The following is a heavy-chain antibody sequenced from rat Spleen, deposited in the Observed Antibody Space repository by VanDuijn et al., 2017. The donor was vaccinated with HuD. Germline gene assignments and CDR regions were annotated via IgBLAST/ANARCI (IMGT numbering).Heavy chain of an antibody. CDR2: MWSGGST. D-gene: IGHD4-3*01. CDR3: ARDRDNSGYYFDY. J-gene: IGHJ2*01. Sequence: QVQLKESGPGLVQPSETLSLTCTVSGFSLTSYNVHWVRQPPGKGLEWMGVMWSGGSTDYNSALKSRLSISRDTSKNQVFLKMNSLQSEDTTTYYCARDRDNSGYYFDYWGQGVMVTVSS. V-gene: IGHV2-45*01. CDR1: GFSLTSYN.